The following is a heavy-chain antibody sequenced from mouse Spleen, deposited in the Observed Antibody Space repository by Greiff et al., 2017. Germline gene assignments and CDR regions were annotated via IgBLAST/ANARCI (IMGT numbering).Heavy chain of an antibody. CDR1: GFSLSTSGMG. CDR2: IYWDDDK. CDR3: ARDYGYLYWYFDV. Sequence: QVTLKECGPGILQSSQTLSLTCSFSGFSLSTSGMGVSWIRQPSGKGLEWLAHIYWDDDKRYNPSLKSRLTISKDTSRNQVFLKITSVDTADTATYYCARDYGYLYWYFDVWGAGTTVTVSS. V-gene: IGHV8-12*01. J-gene: IGHJ1*01. D-gene: IGHD1-2*01.